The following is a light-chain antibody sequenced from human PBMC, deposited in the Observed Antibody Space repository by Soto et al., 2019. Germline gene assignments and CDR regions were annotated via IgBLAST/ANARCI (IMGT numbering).Light chain of an antibody. Sequence: DIQMTQSPSSLSASVGDRVTITCRASQSISSYLNWYQQKPGKAPKLLIYAAYSLQSGVPSRFSGSGSGTDFTLTIRSLQPEDSATYYCKQYNSYPLTVGQGTRLEI. CDR1: QSISSY. J-gene: IGKJ5*01. V-gene: IGKV1-39*01. CDR3: KQYNSYPLT. CDR2: AAY.